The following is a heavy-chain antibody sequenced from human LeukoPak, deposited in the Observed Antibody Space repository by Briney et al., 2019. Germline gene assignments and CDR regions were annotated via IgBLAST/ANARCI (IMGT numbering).Heavy chain of an antibody. Sequence: GGSLRLSCAASEFTFSNYAMSWVRRAPGKGLEWVSSITSSGGTTYYADSVKGRFTISRDNSKNTLYLQMNSLRAEDTAVYYCAKDRDIWFGELEFDPWGQGTLVTVSS. CDR1: EFTFSNYA. CDR3: AKDRDIWFGELEFDP. V-gene: IGHV3-23*01. D-gene: IGHD3-10*01. J-gene: IGHJ5*02. CDR2: ITSSGGTT.